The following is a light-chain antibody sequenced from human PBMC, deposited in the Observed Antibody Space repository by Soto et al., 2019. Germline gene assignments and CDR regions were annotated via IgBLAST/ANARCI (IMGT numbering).Light chain of an antibody. J-gene: IGKJ2*01. CDR3: QQRCCWPGT. V-gene: IGKV3-11*01. CDR2: GAS. Sequence: TQSPATLSVEPGERVTFSCRASQGVSRKLAWYQHKPGQAPRLLISGASTGATGIPARFSGSGSGTDFSLIISSLEPEDFSVYYCQQRCCWPGTFGHGTKVDIK. CDR1: QGVSRK.